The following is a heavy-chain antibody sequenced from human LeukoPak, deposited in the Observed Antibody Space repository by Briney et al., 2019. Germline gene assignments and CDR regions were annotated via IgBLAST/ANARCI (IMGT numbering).Heavy chain of an antibody. D-gene: IGHD2-2*01. CDR3: ATLRRRGCSSTSCYPRY. V-gene: IGHV4-4*02. Sequence: PSETLSLTCAVSGGSISSSNWWSWVRQPPGKGLEWIGSIYYSGSTYYNPSLKSRVTISVDTSKNQFSLKLSSVTAADTAVYYCATLRRRGCSSTSCYPRYWGQGTLVTVSS. J-gene: IGHJ4*02. CDR1: GGSISSSNW. CDR2: IYYSGST.